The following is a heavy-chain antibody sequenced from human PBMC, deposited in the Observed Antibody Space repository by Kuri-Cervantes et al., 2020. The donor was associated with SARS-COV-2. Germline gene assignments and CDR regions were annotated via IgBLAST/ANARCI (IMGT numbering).Heavy chain of an antibody. V-gene: IGHV3-23*01. J-gene: IGHJ4*02. Sequence: GGSLRLSCAASGSTFSSYAMSWVRQAPGKGLEWVSAISGSGGSTYYADSVKGRFTISRDNSKNTLYLQMNSLRAEDTAVYYCAKPYNYGGNSEWGQGTLVTVSS. CDR1: GSTFSSYA. CDR2: ISGSGGST. D-gene: IGHD4-23*01. CDR3: AKPYNYGGNSE.